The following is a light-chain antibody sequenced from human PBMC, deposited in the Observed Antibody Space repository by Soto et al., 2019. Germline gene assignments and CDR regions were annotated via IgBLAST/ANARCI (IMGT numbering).Light chain of an antibody. CDR1: QSVSSSY. CDR2: GAS. V-gene: IGKV3-20*01. J-gene: IGKJ5*01. Sequence: EIVLTQSPGTLSVSPGERATLSCRASQSVSSSYLAWYQQKPGQAPRLLIYGASSRATGIPDRFSGSGSGTDFTLTISRLEPEDFAVYYCQQYDNWPPITSGQGTRLEI. CDR3: QQYDNWPPIT.